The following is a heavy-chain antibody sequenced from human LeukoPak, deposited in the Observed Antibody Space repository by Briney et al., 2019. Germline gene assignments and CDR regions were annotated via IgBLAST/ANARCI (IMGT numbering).Heavy chain of an antibody. V-gene: IGHV3-53*01. CDR2: IYSGGST. D-gene: IGHD5-18*01. Sequence: GGSLRLSCAASGFTVSSNYMSWVRQAPGKGLEWVSVIYSGGSTYYADSVKGRFTISRDNSKNTLYLQMNSLRAEDTAVYYCARAEPGYSYGYIYYYGMDVWGQGTTVTVSS. CDR3: ARAEPGYSYGYIYYYGMDV. CDR1: GFTVSSNY. J-gene: IGHJ6*02.